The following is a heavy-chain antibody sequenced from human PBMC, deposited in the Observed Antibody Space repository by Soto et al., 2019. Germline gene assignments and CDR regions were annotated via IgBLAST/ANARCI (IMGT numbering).Heavy chain of an antibody. CDR3: THQRWGAFEI. CDR1: GFIFNNAG. V-gene: IGHV3-15*07. J-gene: IGHJ3*02. D-gene: IGHD2-2*01. Sequence: PGGSLRLSCAASGFIFNNAGRNWVRQAPGKGLEWVGRIKSKTDGGTTDYAAPVKGRFTISRDDSKNTLYLQMNSLKTEDTAVYYCTHQRWGAFEIWGQGTMVTVSS. CDR2: IKSKTDGGTT.